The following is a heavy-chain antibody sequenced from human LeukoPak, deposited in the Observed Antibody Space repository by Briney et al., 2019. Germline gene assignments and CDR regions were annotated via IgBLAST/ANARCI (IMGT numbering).Heavy chain of an antibody. J-gene: IGHJ4*02. V-gene: IGHV4-34*01. D-gene: IGHD6-19*01. CDR2: INHSGST. CDR1: GGSFSGYY. Sequence: SETLSLTCAVYGGSFSGYYWSWIRQPPGKGLEWIGEINHSGSTNYNPSLKSRVTISVDTSKNQFSLKLSSVTAADTAVYYCASLGLAPRRDYWGQGTLVTVSS. CDR3: ASLGLAPRRDY.